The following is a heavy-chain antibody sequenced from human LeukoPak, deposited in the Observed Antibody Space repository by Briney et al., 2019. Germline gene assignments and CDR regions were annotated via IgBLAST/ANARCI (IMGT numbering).Heavy chain of an antibody. D-gene: IGHD3-10*02. CDR3: ARAAYVGANSWPGY. CDR1: GYTFTDYY. Sequence: ASVKVSCKASGYTFTDYYIHWVRQTPGHGLEWLGWISPNTGDTTYAQRFQGRVTMTRDTSIITAYMELISLTSDDTALYYCARAAYVGANSWPGYWGQGTLVTVSS. V-gene: IGHV1-2*02. CDR2: ISPNTGDT. J-gene: IGHJ4*02.